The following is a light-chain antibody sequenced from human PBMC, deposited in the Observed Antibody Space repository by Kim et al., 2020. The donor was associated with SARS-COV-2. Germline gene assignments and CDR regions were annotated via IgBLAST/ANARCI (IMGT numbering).Light chain of an antibody. CDR3: LLSYSGARARV. CDR2: VTS. CDR1: TGAVTSGHY. Sequence: QAVVTQEPSLTVSPGGTVTLTCGSSTGAVTSGHYPYWFQQKPGQAPRTLIYVTSNKHSWTPARFSGSLLGGKAALTLSGAQPEDEAEYYCLLSYSGARARVFGGGTQLTVL. J-gene: IGLJ3*02. V-gene: IGLV7-46*01.